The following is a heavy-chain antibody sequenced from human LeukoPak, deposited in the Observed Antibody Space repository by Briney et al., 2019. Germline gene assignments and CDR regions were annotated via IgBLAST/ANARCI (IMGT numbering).Heavy chain of an antibody. D-gene: IGHD6-13*01. CDR1: GYTFTGDY. V-gene: IGHV1-2*06. Sequence: ASVKVSCTASGYTFTGDYMHWVRQAPGQGLEWMGRINPNSGGTNYTQTLPSRVTMTRDTSISTAYVELSRLRSDDTAVYYCARAPTAAAGRDYWGQGTLVTVSS. J-gene: IGHJ4*02. CDR3: ARAPTAAAGRDY. CDR2: INPNSGGT.